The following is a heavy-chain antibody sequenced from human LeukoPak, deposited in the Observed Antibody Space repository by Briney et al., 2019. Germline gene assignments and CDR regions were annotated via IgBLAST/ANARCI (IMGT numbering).Heavy chain of an antibody. D-gene: IGHD3-10*01. CDR3: ARGGGSGSYYNVLDP. Sequence: SETLSLTCTVSGGSISSYYWSWIRQPPGKGLEWIGYIYYSGSTYYNPSLKSRVTISVDTSKNQFSLKLSSVTAADTAAYYCARGGGSGSYYNVLDPWGQGTLVAVSS. V-gene: IGHV4-59*12. CDR2: IYYSGST. CDR1: GGSISSYY. J-gene: IGHJ5*02.